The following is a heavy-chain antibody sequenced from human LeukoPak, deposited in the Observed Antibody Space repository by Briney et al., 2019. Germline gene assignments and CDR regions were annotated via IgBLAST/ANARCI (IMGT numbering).Heavy chain of an antibody. V-gene: IGHV4-39*07. CDR2: IYYSGGT. CDR3: ARDLAYVSYYYMDV. D-gene: IGHD3-16*01. J-gene: IGHJ6*03. CDR1: GGSISSNGYY. Sequence: SETLSLTCTVSGGSISSNGYYWAWFRQPPGKGLEWIGSIYYSGGTYYNPSLKSRVTISIDTSKNQFSLKLRSVTAADTAVYYCARDLAYVSYYYMDVWGKGTTVTVSS.